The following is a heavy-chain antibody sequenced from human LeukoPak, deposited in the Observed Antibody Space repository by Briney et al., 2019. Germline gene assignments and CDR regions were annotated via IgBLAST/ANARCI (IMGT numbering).Heavy chain of an antibody. D-gene: IGHD3-22*01. CDR1: GFTFSTYW. CDR3: ARYYYDSSRGAY. Sequence: PGGSPRLSCAASGFTFSTYWMHWVRQAPGKGLVWVSRIKSDGSSTSYADSVKGRFTISRDNARNTLFLQMNSLRAEDTAVYYCARYYYDSSRGAYWGQGTLVTVSS. J-gene: IGHJ4*02. V-gene: IGHV3-74*01. CDR2: IKSDGSST.